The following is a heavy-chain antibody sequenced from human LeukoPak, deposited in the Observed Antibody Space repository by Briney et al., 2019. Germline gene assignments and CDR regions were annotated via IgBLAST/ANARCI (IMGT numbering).Heavy chain of an antibody. D-gene: IGHD3-3*02. J-gene: IGHJ4*02. CDR1: GYTFAGYY. Sequence: ASVKVSCKTSGYTFAGYYMHWVRQAPGQGLEWMGWINPNSGGTNSAQKFQGRVTMTRDTSISTAYMELSRLRFDDTAVYYCARAQKPFLEWFYWGQGTLVTVSS. CDR3: ARAQKPFLEWFY. CDR2: INPNSGGT. V-gene: IGHV1-2*02.